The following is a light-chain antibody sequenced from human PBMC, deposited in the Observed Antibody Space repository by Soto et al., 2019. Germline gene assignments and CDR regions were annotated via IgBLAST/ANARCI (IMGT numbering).Light chain of an antibody. V-gene: IGKV3-20*01. CDR2: GAS. J-gene: IGKJ1*01. CDR3: HQYGSAPAWT. Sequence: EIVLTQSPGTLSLFPGERATLSCRASQSISSNYLAWYQHKPGQAPRLLIHGASNRATGIPDRFSGAGSGTGFTLTISRLEPEDFAVYYCHQYGSAPAWTFGQGTKVEIK. CDR1: QSISSNY.